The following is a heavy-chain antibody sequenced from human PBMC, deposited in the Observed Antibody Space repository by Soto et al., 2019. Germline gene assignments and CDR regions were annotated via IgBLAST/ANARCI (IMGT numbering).Heavy chain of an antibody. D-gene: IGHD2-2*01. V-gene: IGHV5-10-1*01. CDR1: GYSFTSYC. J-gene: IGHJ6*02. Sequence: GESLKISCKGSGYSFTSYCISWVRQMPGKGLEWMGRIDPSDSYTNYSPSFQGHVTISADKSISTAYLQWSSLTASDTAMYYCASSPRGYCSSTSCRELGNYYGMDVWGQGTTVTVSS. CDR2: IDPSDSYT. CDR3: ASSPRGYCSSTSCRELGNYYGMDV.